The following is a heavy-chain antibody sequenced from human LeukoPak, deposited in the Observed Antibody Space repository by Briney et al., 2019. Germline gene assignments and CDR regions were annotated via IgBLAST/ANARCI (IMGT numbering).Heavy chain of an antibody. CDR2: INPNSGGT. CDR3: ARWMATVTTPDY. CDR1: GYTFNGFY. Sequence: ASVKVSCKASGYTFNGFYLHWVRQAPARGLEWMGWINPNSGGTNYAQKFQGRVTMTRDTSISTAYMELSRLRSDDTAVYYCARWMATVTTPDYWGQGTLVTVSS. V-gene: IGHV1-2*02. J-gene: IGHJ4*02. D-gene: IGHD4-11*01.